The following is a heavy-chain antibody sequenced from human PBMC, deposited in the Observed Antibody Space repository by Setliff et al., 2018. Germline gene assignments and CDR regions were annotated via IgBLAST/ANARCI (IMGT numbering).Heavy chain of an antibody. Sequence: SETLSLTCAVSAGSISSSNWWGWVRQAPGQGLEWIGEISHSGRANYNPSLKSRVTISVDTSKNQFSLKLSSVTAADTALYYCTVYNTGSSKDHYWGQGTPVTVSS. J-gene: IGHJ4*02. D-gene: IGHD2-8*02. V-gene: IGHV4-4*02. CDR1: AGSISSSNW. CDR3: TVYNTGSSKDHY. CDR2: ISHSGRA.